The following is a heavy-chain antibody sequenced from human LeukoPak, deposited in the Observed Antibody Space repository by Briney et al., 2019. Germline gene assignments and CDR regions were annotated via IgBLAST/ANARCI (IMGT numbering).Heavy chain of an antibody. CDR1: GFTFSSHV. V-gene: IGHV3-23*01. CDR3: ARARGATREGFDY. D-gene: IGHD1-26*01. CDR2: ISGSGATT. J-gene: IGHJ4*01. Sequence: PGGSLRLSCAASGFTFSSHVMTWVRQPPGKGLEWVSAISGSGATTYYADSVKHRFTISRDKSANMVYLQMSSLSADDTALYYCARARGATREGFDYWGQGTLITVSS.